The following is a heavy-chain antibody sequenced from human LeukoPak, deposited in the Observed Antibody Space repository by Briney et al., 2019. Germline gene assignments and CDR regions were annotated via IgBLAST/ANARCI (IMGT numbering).Heavy chain of an antibody. V-gene: IGHV1-2*06. CDR3: ARESSSTGVDF. CDR2: INPNSGGT. CDR1: GYTFTVYY. J-gene: IGHJ4*02. D-gene: IGHD1-26*01. Sequence: ASVKVSCKASGYTFTVYYMHWVRQAPGQGLEWMGRINPNSGGTNYAQKFRGRGTMTRDTSISTAYMDLSRLRSDDTALYYCARESSSTGVDFWGQGTLVTVSS.